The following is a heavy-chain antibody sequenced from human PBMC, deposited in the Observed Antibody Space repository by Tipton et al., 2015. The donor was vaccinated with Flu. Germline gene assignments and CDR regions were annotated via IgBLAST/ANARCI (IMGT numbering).Heavy chain of an antibody. V-gene: IGHV3-53*01. CDR2: MYSAGNT. D-gene: IGHD6-19*01. CDR3: AGWIGGRSVFY. Sequence: LSLTCAASGFSVSNNYLSWVRQAPGKGLEWVSVMYSAGNTDYTDSVKGRFTISRDNSMNTLYLQMNSLRAEDTAVYYCAGWIGGRSVFYWGQGTLVTVSS. CDR1: GFSVSNNY. J-gene: IGHJ4*02.